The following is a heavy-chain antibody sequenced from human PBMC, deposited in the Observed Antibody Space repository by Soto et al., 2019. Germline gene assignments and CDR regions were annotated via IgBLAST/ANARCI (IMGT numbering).Heavy chain of an antibody. V-gene: IGHV1-3*01. CDR1: GYTFTSYA. CDR3: ARAMTYYYDSSGYYSNWFDP. D-gene: IGHD3-22*01. J-gene: IGHJ5*02. Sequence: ASVKVSCKASGYTFTSYAMHWVRQAPGQRLEWMGWINAGNGNTKYSQKFQGRVTITRDTSASTAYMELSSLRSEDTAVYYCARAMTYYYDSSGYYSNWFDPWGQGTLVTVS. CDR2: INAGNGNT.